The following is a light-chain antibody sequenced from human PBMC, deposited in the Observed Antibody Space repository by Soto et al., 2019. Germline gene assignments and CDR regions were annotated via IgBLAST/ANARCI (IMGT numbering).Light chain of an antibody. Sequence: DIQMTQSPSTLSASVGYRFTITCRARQSISSWLAWYQQKPGKAPKLLIYDASSLESGVPSRFSGSGSGTEFTLTISSLQPDDFAADYCQQYNSYPWTFGPGTKVEIK. V-gene: IGKV1-5*01. CDR1: QSISSW. J-gene: IGKJ1*01. CDR2: DAS. CDR3: QQYNSYPWT.